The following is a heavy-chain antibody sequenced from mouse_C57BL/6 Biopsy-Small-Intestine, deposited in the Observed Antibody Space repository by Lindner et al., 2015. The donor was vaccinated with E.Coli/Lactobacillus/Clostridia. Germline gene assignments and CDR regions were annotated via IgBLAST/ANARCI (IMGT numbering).Heavy chain of an antibody. D-gene: IGHD2-3*01. V-gene: IGHV14-2*01. CDR1: GFNIKDSL. J-gene: IGHJ2*01. CDR3: ARYDGCRFDY. CDR2: IDPEDGET. Sequence: VQLQESGAELVRPGASVKLSCTASGFNIKDSLMHWVKQRPEQGLEWIGWIDPEDGETKYAPKFRDKATITADTSSNTAYLQLSSLTSEDTAIYYCARYDGCRFDYWGQGTTLTVSS.